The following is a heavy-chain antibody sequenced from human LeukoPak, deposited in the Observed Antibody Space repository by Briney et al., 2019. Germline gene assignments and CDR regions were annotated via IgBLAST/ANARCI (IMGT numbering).Heavy chain of an antibody. V-gene: IGHV4-34*01. D-gene: IGHD6-13*01. CDR1: GGSFSGYY. CDR2: INHSGST. CDR3: ARSMLSSSWYFGGYYFDY. J-gene: IGHJ4*02. Sequence: SETLSLTCAVYGGSFSGYYWSWIRQPPGKGLEWIGEINHSGSTYYNPSLKSRVTISVDTSKNQFSLKLSSVTAADTAVYYCARSMLSSSWYFGGYYFDYWGQGTLVTASS.